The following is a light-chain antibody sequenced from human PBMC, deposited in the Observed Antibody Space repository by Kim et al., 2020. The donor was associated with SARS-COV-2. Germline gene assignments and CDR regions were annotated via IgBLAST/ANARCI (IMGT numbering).Light chain of an antibody. Sequence: QLVLTQSPSASASLGASVKLTCTLSSGHSSYAIAWHQQQPEKGPRYLMKLNSDGSHSKGDGIPDSFSGSSSGAERYLTISSLQSEDEADYYCQTWGTGIQVFGGATQLTVL. CDR1: SGHSSYA. CDR3: QTWGTGIQV. V-gene: IGLV4-69*01. J-gene: IGLJ3*02. CDR2: LNSDGSH.